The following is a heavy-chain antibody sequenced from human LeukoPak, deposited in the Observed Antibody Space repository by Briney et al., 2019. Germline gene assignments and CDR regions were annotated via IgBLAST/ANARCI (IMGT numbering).Heavy chain of an antibody. V-gene: IGHV1-69*05. Sequence: ASVKVSCKASGGTFSSYAISWVRQAPGQGLEWMGGIIPIFGTANYAQKFQGRVTITTDESTSTAYMELSSLRSEDTAVYYCARGGSGLDGMDVWGQGTTVTVSS. CDR1: GGTFSSYA. CDR3: ARGGSGLDGMDV. D-gene: IGHD2-15*01. CDR2: IIPIFGTA. J-gene: IGHJ6*02.